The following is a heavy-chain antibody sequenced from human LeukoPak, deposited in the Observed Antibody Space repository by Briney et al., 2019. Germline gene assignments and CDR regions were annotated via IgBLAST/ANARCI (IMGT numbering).Heavy chain of an antibody. CDR1: GGSISSGSYY. V-gene: IGHV4-39*07. CDR2: IYYSGST. D-gene: IGHD3-10*01. Sequence: SETLSLTCTVSGGSISSGSYYWGWIRQPPGKGLEWIVSIYYSGSTDYNPSLKSRVTISVDTSKNQFSLKLSSVTAADTAVYYCARGPAVRGVIYFDYWGQGTLVTVSS. CDR3: ARGPAVRGVIYFDY. J-gene: IGHJ4*02.